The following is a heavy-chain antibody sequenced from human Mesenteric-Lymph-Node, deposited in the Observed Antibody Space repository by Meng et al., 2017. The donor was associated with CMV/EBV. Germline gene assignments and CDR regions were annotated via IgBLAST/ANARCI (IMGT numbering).Heavy chain of an antibody. Sequence: SETLSLTCTVSGGSISSYYWSWIRQPPGKGLEWIGYVYYTGSTNYNPSLKSRVTISADTSKNQFSLKVNSVTAADTAVYYCARDKSYFAMDVWGQGTTVTVSS. D-gene: IGHD3-10*01. CDR3: ARDKSYFAMDV. CDR1: GGSISSYY. V-gene: IGHV4-59*01. J-gene: IGHJ6*02. CDR2: VYYTGST.